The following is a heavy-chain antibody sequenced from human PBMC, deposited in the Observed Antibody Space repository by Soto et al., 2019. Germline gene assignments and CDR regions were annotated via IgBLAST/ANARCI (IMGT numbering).Heavy chain of an antibody. V-gene: IGHV1-18*04. J-gene: IGHJ4*02. D-gene: IGHD4-17*01. CDR3: ARDHYGTLDY. CDR2: ISAYNGNT. CDR1: GYTFTIYY. Sequence: ASVKVSCKAFGYTFTIYYIHWVRQAPGQGLEWMGWISAYNGNTNYAQKLQGRVTMTTDTSTSTAYMELRSLRSDDTAVYYCARDHYGTLDYWGQGTLVTVSS.